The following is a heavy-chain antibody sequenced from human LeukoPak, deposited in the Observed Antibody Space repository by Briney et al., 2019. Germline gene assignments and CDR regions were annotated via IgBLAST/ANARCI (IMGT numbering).Heavy chain of an antibody. J-gene: IGHJ4*02. CDR1: GFTFNIYT. CDR3: AKDVAAAGEGDY. Sequence: GGSVRLSCAASGFTFNIYTMSWVRQAPRKGLEWVSIISDDSASTYYADSVKGRFTISRDNSKNTLYLQMNSLRAEDTAIYYCAKDVAAAGEGDYWGQGTLVTVSS. CDR2: ISDDSAST. V-gene: IGHV3-23*01. D-gene: IGHD6-13*01.